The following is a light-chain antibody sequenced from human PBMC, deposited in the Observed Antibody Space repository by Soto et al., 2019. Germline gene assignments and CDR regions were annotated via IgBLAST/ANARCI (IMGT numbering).Light chain of an antibody. J-gene: IGLJ1*01. V-gene: IGLV2-8*01. CDR2: DVN. CDR3: SSYVGSINFNV. CDR1: SSDVGGSNY. Sequence: QSALTQPPSASGSPGQSVTISCTGTSSDVGGSNYVSWYQQHPGKAPKLMIYDVNKRPSGVPDRFSGSKSGNTASLTVSGLQAEDEGDYYCSSYVGSINFNVFGTGTRSPS.